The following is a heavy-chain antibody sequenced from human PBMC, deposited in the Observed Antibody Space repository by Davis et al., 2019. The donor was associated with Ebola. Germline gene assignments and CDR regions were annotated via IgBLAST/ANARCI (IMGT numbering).Heavy chain of an antibody. CDR2: ISSSGSTI. CDR3: ARESIPVTSLDY. V-gene: IGHV3-11*01. CDR1: GFTFSDYY. Sequence: GESLKISCAASGFTFSDYYMSWIRQAPGKGLEWVSYISSSGSTIYYADSVKGRFTISRDNAKNSMYLQMNSLRAEDTAVYYCARESIPVTSLDYWGQGTLVTVSS. D-gene: IGHD4-17*01. J-gene: IGHJ4*02.